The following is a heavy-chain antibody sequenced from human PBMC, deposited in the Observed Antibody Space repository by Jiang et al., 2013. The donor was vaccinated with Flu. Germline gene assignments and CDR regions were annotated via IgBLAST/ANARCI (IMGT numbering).Heavy chain of an antibody. J-gene: IGHJ6*02. CDR1: GGTFSSYA. Sequence: SGAEVKKPGSSVKVSCKASGGTFSSYAISWVRQAPGQGLEWMGGIIPIFGTANYAQKFQGRVTITADKSTSTAYMELSSLRSEDTAVYYCARDCSGGSCYPDYYYGMDVVGPRDHGHR. CDR3: ARDCSGGSCYPDYYYGMDV. V-gene: IGHV1-69*06. CDR2: IIPIFGTA. D-gene: IGHD2-15*01.